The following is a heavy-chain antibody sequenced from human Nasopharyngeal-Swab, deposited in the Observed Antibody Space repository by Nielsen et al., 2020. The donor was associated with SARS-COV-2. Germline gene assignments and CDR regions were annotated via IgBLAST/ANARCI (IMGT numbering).Heavy chain of an antibody. CDR3: ATLSSSWYEYYFDY. J-gene: IGHJ4*02. D-gene: IGHD6-13*01. CDR1: GCSISRSTYY. Sequence: SETLSPTCTVSGCSISRSTYYWAWIRQPPGKGLEWIGSIYYGGSTYYNPSLKSRVTISVDTSKNQFSLKLSSVTAADTAVYYCATLSSSWYEYYFDYWGQGTLVTVSS. V-gene: IGHV4-39*01. CDR2: IYYGGST.